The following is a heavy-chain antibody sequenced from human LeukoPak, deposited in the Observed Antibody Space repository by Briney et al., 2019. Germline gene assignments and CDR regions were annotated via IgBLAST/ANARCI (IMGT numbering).Heavy chain of an antibody. V-gene: IGHV3-7*01. CDR2: MNQDGSEK. CDR3: ATYTHWVAGDI. CDR1: GFTFSDSW. D-gene: IGHD3-16*01. Sequence: GGSLRLSCAASGFTFSDSWMSWVRQAPGKGLEWVANMNQDGSEKDYVDSVKGRFTISRDNARNSLYLQMGSLRAEDTAVYYCATYTHWVAGDIWGQGTTVTVSS. J-gene: IGHJ6*02.